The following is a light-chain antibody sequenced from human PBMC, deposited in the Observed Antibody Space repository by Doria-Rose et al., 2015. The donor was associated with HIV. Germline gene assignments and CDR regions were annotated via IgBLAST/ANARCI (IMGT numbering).Light chain of an antibody. CDR3: QQTYSSPPWT. V-gene: IGKV1-39*01. J-gene: IGKJ1*01. CDR1: QTVSTY. CDR2: AAS. Sequence: TQSPSSLSASIGDRVTITCRASQTVSTYLNWFQQEPGKAPKLLIYAASRLQSGVPSRFSDSGSGTDFTLTISGLQPGDFATYYCQQTYSSPPWTFGQGTKVEMK.